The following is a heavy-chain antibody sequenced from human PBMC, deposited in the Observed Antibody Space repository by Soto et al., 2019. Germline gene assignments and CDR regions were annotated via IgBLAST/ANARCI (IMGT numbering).Heavy chain of an antibody. V-gene: IGHV4-39*01. D-gene: IGHD4-17*01. J-gene: IGHJ5*02. CDR1: GGSISSSSYY. Sequence: QLQLQESGPGLVKPSETLSLTCTVSGGSISSSSYYWGWIRQPPGKGLEWIGSIYYSGSTYYNPSLKRPITISVDTSRSQCSLKVHSVTAADTAVYYCARFDYGDYNWFDPWGQGTLVIASS. CDR2: IYYSGST. CDR3: ARFDYGDYNWFDP.